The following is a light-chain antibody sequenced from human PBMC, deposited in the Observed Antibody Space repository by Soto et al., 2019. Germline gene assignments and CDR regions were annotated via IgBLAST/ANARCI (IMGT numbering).Light chain of an antibody. CDR1: QSVSSN. V-gene: IGKV3-11*01. J-gene: IGKJ4*01. CDR3: QQHAHWPLT. CDR2: EAS. Sequence: EIVLTQSPATMSVSPGERATLSCRASQSVSSNLAWYQQKPGQAPGLLIYEASTRATGIPARFSGSGSGTDFTLTISSLEPEDFAVYYCQQHAHWPLTFGGGTKVDIK.